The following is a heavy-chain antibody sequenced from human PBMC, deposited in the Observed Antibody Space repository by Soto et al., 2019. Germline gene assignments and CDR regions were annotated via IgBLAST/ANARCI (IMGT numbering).Heavy chain of an antibody. CDR1: GFTFSSYA. J-gene: IGHJ6*02. CDR3: ASTPRDPDCSSTRCYHYYYYGMDV. V-gene: IGHV3-23*01. Sequence: GGSLRLACAASGFTFSSYAMSWVRQAPGKGLEWVSAISGSGGSTYYADSVKGRFTISRDNSKNTLYLQMNSLRAEDTAVYYCASTPRDPDCSSTRCYHYYYYGMDVWGQGTTVTVSS. D-gene: IGHD2-2*01. CDR2: ISGSGGST.